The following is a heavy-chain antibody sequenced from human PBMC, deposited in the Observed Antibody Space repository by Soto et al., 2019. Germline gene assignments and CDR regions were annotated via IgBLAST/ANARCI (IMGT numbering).Heavy chain of an antibody. J-gene: IGHJ4*02. CDR2: IFYSGST. Sequence: SETLSLTCTVSGGSISSYYWSWIRQPPGKGLEWIGYIFYSGSTNYNPSLKSRVTISVDTSKNQFSLKLSSVTAADTAVYYCARERKDYYDSSGYFDYWGQGTLVTVSS. V-gene: IGHV4-59*01. CDR3: ARERKDYYDSSGYFDY. CDR1: GGSISSYY. D-gene: IGHD3-22*01.